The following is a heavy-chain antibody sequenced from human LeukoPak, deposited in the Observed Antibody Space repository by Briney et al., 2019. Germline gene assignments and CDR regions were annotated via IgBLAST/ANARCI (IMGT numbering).Heavy chain of an antibody. CDR3: ARDSGSPVLRFLEGWFDP. J-gene: IGHJ5*02. D-gene: IGHD3-3*01. Sequence: SETLSLTCTVSGGSISSGSYYWSWIRQPAGKGLEWIGRIYTSGSTSYNPSLKSRVTISVDTSKNQFSLKLSSVTAADTAVYYCARDSGSPVLRFLEGWFDPWGQGTLVTVSS. CDR1: GGSISSGSYY. CDR2: IYTSGST. V-gene: IGHV4-61*02.